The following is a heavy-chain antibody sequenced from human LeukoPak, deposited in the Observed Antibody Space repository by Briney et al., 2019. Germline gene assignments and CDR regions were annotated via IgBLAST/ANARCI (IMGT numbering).Heavy chain of an antibody. D-gene: IGHD2-15*01. J-gene: IGHJ6*02. V-gene: IGHV3-23*01. CDR3: AKAFRLGYCSGGSCYGPDV. CDR2: ISGSGGST. Sequence: GGSLRLSCAASGFTVSSNYMSWVRQAPGKGLEWVSAISGSGGSTYYADSVKGRFTISRDNSKNTLYLQMNSLRAEDTAVYYCAKAFRLGYCSGGSCYGPDVWGQGTTVTVSS. CDR1: GFTVSSNY.